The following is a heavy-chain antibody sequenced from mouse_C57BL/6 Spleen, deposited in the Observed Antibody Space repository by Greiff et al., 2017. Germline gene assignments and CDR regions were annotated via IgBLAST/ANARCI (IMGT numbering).Heavy chain of an antibody. CDR2: ISYDGSN. D-gene: IGHD6-1*01. CDR1: GYSITSGYY. Sequence: EVKVEESGPGLVKPSQSLSLTCSVTGYSITSGYYWNWIRQFPGNKLEWMGYISYDGSNNYNPSLKNRISITRDTSKNQFFLKLNSVTTEDTATYYCARESYPDFDYWGQGTTLTVSS. J-gene: IGHJ2*01. CDR3: ARESYPDFDY. V-gene: IGHV3-6*01.